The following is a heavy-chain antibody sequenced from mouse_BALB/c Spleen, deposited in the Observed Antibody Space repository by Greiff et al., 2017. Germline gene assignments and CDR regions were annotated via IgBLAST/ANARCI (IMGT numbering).Heavy chain of an antibody. CDR3: ARSHYYGSSLFDY. CDR2: IYPGDGST. J-gene: IGHJ2*01. V-gene: IGHV1S56*01. Sequence: VQLQQSGPELVKPGALVKISCKASGYTLTSYDINWVKQRPGQGLEWIGRIYPGDGSTKYNEKFKGKATLTEDKSSSTAYMQLSSLTSENSAVYFCARSHYYGSSLFDYWGQGTTLTVSS. D-gene: IGHD1-1*01. CDR1: GYTLTSYD.